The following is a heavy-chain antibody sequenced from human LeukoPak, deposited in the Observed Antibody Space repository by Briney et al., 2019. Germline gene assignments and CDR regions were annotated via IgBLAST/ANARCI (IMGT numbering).Heavy chain of an antibody. CDR3: ARWGAPLDIVVVPAATAVFDY. D-gene: IGHD2-2*03. V-gene: IGHV1-8*03. J-gene: IGHJ4*02. CDR1: GYTFTSYD. Sequence: ASVKVSCKASGYTFTSYDINWVRQATGQGLEWMGWMNPNSGNTGYAQKFQGRVTITRNTSISTAYMELSSLRSEDTAVYYCARWGAPLDIVVVPAATAVFDYWGQGTLVTVSS. CDR2: MNPNSGNT.